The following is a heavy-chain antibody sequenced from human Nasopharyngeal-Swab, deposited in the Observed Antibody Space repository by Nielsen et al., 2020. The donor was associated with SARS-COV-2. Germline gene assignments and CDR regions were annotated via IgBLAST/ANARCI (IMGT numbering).Heavy chain of an antibody. V-gene: IGHV3-21*01. J-gene: IGHJ4*02. Sequence: GGSLRLSCAGSGFTFSCCAIHWVRQAPGKGLEWVSYISSSSDFIYYADSVKGQFTISRDNAKNSLYLQMNSLRAEDTAVYYCASSISYYFDYWGQGTLVTVSS. D-gene: IGHD2-2*01. CDR3: ASSISYYFDY. CDR1: GFTFSCCA. CDR2: ISSSSDFI.